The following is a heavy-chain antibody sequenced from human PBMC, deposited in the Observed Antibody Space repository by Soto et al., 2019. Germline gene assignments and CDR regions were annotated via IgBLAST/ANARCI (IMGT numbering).Heavy chain of an antibody. CDR2: IYYSGRT. V-gene: IGHV4-31*03. Sequence: QVQLQESGPGLVKPSQTLSLTCTVSGGSISSVGYYWSWLRQHPGKGLEGSVYIYYSGRTYYNPSVKIRVTISVDTSKNPFSLKLSSVTAADTAVYYCARDRSEHLVPYYYYYYAMEVWGQGTTVTVSS. D-gene: IGHD6-13*01. CDR3: ARDRSEHLVPYYYYYYAMEV. CDR1: GGSISSVGYY. J-gene: IGHJ6*02.